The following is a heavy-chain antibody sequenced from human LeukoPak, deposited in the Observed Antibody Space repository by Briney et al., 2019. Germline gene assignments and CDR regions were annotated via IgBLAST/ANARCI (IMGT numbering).Heavy chain of an antibody. CDR2: IYTSGNI. D-gene: IGHD6-19*01. V-gene: IGHV4-61*02. CDR1: GGSISSGSYY. Sequence: SETLSLTCTVSGGSISSGSYYWSWIRQPAGKGLEWIGRIYTSGNIIHNPSLKSRITISIDTSKNQFSLKLSSVTAADTAVYYCAGSQWGADYWGQGILVTVSS. J-gene: IGHJ4*02. CDR3: AGSQWGADY.